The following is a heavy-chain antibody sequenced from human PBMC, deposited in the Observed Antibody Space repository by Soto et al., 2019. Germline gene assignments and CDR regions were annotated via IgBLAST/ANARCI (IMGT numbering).Heavy chain of an antibody. CDR3: ARDAITIFGVPLDI. CDR2: ISSSSSTI. J-gene: IGHJ3*02. D-gene: IGHD3-3*01. CDR1: GFTFSSYS. Sequence: GGSLRLSCAASGFTFSSYSMNWVRQAPGKGLEWVSYISSSSSTIYYADSVKGRFTISRDNAKNSLYLQMNSLRAEDTAVYYCARDAITIFGVPLDIWGQGTMVTVSS. V-gene: IGHV3-48*01.